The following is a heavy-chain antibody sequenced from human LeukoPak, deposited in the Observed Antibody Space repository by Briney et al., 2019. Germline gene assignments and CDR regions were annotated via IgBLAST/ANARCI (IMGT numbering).Heavy chain of an antibody. CDR1: GGSFSGYY. CDR3: ARGRLYYYGSGSYLY. CDR2: INHSGGT. D-gene: IGHD3-10*01. Sequence: SETLSLTCAVYGGSFSGYYWSWIRQPPGKGLEWIGEINHSGGTNYNPSLKSRVTISVDTSKNQFSLKLSSVTAADRAVYYCARGRLYYYGSGSYLYWGQGNLVTVSS. J-gene: IGHJ4*02. V-gene: IGHV4-34*01.